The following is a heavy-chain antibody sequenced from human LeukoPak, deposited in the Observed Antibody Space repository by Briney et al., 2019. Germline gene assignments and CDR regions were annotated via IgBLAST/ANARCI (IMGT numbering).Heavy chain of an antibody. CDR2: IYHSGST. Sequence: SETLSLTCAVSGGSTSSGGYSWSWIRQPPGKGLEWIGYIYHSGSTYYNPSLKSRVTISVDRSKNQFSLKLSSVTAADTAVYYCARVSGDYGDYLYFDYWGQGTLVTVSS. CDR3: ARVSGDYGDYLYFDY. CDR1: GGSTSSGGYS. D-gene: IGHD4-17*01. J-gene: IGHJ4*02. V-gene: IGHV4-30-2*01.